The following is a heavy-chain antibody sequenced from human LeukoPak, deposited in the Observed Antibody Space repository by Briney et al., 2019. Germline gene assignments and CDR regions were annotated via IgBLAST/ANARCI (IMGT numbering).Heavy chain of an antibody. CDR1: GGTFSSYA. J-gene: IGHJ4*02. D-gene: IGHD6-25*01. CDR3: WSSSGADFDY. V-gene: IGHV1-69*04. CDR2: IIPILGIP. Sequence: SVKVSCKASGGTFSSYAISWVRQAPGQGLEWMGRIIPILGIPNYAQKFQGGVTITADKSTSTAYMELSSLRSEDTAVYYCWSSSGADFDYWGQGTLVTVSS.